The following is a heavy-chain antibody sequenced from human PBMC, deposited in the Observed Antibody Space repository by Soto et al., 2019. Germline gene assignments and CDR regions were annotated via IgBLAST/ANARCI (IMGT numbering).Heavy chain of an antibody. J-gene: IGHJ4*02. D-gene: IGHD5-12*01. CDR2: IYSGDTT. Sequence: EVQLVESGGDLVQPGGSLRLSCAASGFTVSTTYMSWVRQAPGKGLEWVSVIYSGDTTYYADSVKGRFTISRDDSKNTLYLQMNSLTAEDTAMYYCASSALRSSSGHDWARFDYWGQGTLVTVSS. CDR3: ASSALRSSSGHDWARFDY. CDR1: GFTVSTTY. V-gene: IGHV3-66*01.